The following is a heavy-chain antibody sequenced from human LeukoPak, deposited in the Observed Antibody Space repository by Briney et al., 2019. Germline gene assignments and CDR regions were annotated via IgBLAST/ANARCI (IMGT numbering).Heavy chain of an antibody. CDR1: GFTFSTYW. CDR2: INQDGSEK. Sequence: PGGSLRLSCAASGFTFSTYWMSWVRQAPGKGLEWVANINQDGSEKYYADSMKGQFTISRDNSKNTLYLQLNSLRVEDTAVYYCASSTAAGDLDYWGQGTLVTVSS. J-gene: IGHJ4*02. V-gene: IGHV3-7*01. D-gene: IGHD6-13*01. CDR3: ASSTAAGDLDY.